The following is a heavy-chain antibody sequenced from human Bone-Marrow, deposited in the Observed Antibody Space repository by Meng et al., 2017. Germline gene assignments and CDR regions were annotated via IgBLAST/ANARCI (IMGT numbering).Heavy chain of an antibody. CDR1: GGSISSRSYY. V-gene: IGHV4-39*07. D-gene: IGHD1-1*01. CDR2: IYYSGST. J-gene: IGHJ5*02. Sequence: LQRQESGPGLVKPSDKLSLICSVSGGSISSRSYYWGWIRQPPGKGLEWIGTIYYSGSTYYNPSLNSRVTISVDTSKNQFSLKLNSVTAADTALYYCATSNALPALNWFDPWGRGTLVTVSS. CDR3: ATSNALPALNWFDP.